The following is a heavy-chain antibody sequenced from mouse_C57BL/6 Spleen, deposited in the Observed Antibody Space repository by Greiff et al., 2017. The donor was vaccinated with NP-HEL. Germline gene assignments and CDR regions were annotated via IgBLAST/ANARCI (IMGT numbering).Heavy chain of an antibody. CDR2: IWRGGST. CDR1: GFSLTSYG. CDR3: AKKGATTRGYFDV. Sequence: VKLQESGPGLVQPSQSLSITCTVSGFSLTSYGVHWVRQSPGKGLEWLGVIWRGGSTDYNAAFMSRLSITKDNSKSQVFFKMNSLQADDTAIYYCAKKGATTRGYFDVWGTGTTVTVSS. V-gene: IGHV2-5*01. D-gene: IGHD1-1*01. J-gene: IGHJ1*03.